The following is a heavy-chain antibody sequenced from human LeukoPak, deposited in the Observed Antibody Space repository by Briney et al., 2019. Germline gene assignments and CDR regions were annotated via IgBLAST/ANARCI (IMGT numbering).Heavy chain of an antibody. Sequence: GGSLRLSCAASGFTFSNYAMTWVRQAPGKGLEWVSGISGSGSSTYYADSVKGRFTLSRDYPKNTLYLQMNSLRAEDTAVYFCAGTWRYQSLDNYYGLGVWGQGTTVTVSS. CDR2: ISGSGSST. CDR1: GFTFSNYA. CDR3: AGTWRYQSLDNYYGLGV. J-gene: IGHJ6*02. V-gene: IGHV3-23*01. D-gene: IGHD6-19*01.